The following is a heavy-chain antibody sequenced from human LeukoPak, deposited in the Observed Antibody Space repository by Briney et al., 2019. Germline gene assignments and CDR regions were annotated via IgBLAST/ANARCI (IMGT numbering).Heavy chain of an antibody. CDR1: GYSISSGYY. J-gene: IGHJ6*03. D-gene: IGHD2-2*02. Sequence: SETLSLTCTVSGYSISSGYYWGWIRQPPGKGLEWIGSIYHSGSTYYNQTLKSRVTISVDTSKNQFSLKLSSVTAADTDVYYCAREYCSSTSCYIYYYYYMDVWGKATTVTVSS. CDR2: IYHSGST. CDR3: AREYCSSTSCYIYYYYYMDV. V-gene: IGHV4-38-2*02.